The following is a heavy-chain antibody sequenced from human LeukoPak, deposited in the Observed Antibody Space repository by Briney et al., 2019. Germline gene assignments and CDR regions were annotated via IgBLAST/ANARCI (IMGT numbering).Heavy chain of an antibody. CDR3: ARHRYSIGWSNSGWFDP. CDR2: IDPSDSYT. CDR1: GYSFTSYW. D-gene: IGHD6-19*01. Sequence: GESLKISCKGSGYSFTSYWISWVRQMPGKGLEWMGRIDPSDSYTNYSPSFQGHVTISADKSISTAYLQWSSLKASDTAMYYCARHRYSIGWSNSGWFDPWGQGTLVTVSS. V-gene: IGHV5-10-1*01. J-gene: IGHJ5*02.